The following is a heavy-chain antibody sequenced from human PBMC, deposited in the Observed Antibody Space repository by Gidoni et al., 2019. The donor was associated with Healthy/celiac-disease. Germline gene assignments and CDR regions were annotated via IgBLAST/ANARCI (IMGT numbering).Heavy chain of an antibody. CDR2: ISGSGGST. V-gene: IGHV3-23*01. J-gene: IGHJ4*02. CDR3: AKDQVWELHPVGGFDY. Sequence: EVQLLESGGGLVQPGGSLRLSCAASGFTFSSYAMSWVRQAPGKGLEWVSAISGSGGSTYYADSVKGRFTISRDNSKNTLYLQMNSLRAEDTAVYYCAKDQVWELHPVGGFDYWGQGTLVTVSS. D-gene: IGHD1-26*01. CDR1: GFTFSSYA.